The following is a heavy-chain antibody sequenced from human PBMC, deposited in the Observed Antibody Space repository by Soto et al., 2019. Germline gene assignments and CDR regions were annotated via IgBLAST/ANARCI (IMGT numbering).Heavy chain of an antibody. V-gene: IGHV1-69*01. J-gene: IGHJ5*02. CDR1: GGTFSSYA. CDR2: IIPIFGTA. Sequence: QVQLVQSGAEVKKPGSSVKVSCKASGGTFSSYAISWVRQAPGQELEWMGGIIPIFGTANYAQKFQGRVTITADESTSTAYMELSSLRSEDTAVYYCARTPPLGYCSGGSCYLNWFDPWGQGTLVTVSS. D-gene: IGHD2-15*01. CDR3: ARTPPLGYCSGGSCYLNWFDP.